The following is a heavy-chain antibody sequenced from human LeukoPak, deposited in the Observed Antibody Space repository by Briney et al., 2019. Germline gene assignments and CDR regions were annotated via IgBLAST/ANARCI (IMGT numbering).Heavy chain of an antibody. CDR1: GGSISSGGYS. Sequence: SQTLSLTCAVSGGSISSGGYSWSWIRQPPGKGLEWIGYIYRSGSTYYNPSLKSRVTISVDRSKNQFSLKLSSVTAADTAVYYCAGAYGNWFDPWGQGTLVTVSS. CDR3: AGAYGNWFDP. D-gene: IGHD3-16*01. CDR2: IYRSGST. V-gene: IGHV4-30-2*01. J-gene: IGHJ5*02.